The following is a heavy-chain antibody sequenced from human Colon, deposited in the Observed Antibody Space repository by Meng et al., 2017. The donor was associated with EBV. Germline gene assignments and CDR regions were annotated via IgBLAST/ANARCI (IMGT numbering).Heavy chain of an antibody. Sequence: SGPGLGKPSQTRSLTCTVSGGSINSGDYSWGWLRQPPGKGLEWLGYIYYTGRTYYNPSLKSRVTIPMDTPKNQFSLRLSSVTAADTAVYYCARNYYFDYWGQGTLVTVSS. J-gene: IGHJ4*02. CDR3: ARNYYFDY. V-gene: IGHV4-30-4*01. CDR1: GGSINSGDYS. CDR2: IYYTGRT.